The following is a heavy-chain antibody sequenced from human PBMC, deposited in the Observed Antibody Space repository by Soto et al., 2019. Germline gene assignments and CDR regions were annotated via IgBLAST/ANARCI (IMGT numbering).Heavy chain of an antibody. Sequence: QVQMVQSGAEVKKTGASVKVSCKTSGYTFTTFGINWVRQAPGQGLEWMGCLTAYDGKRNFAQKFQDRPTMTMDISTSTGYMELSGLRSDDTAVSFCARGLTYGDFDYWGRGTQVAVSS. CDR1: GYTFTTFG. D-gene: IGHD3-10*01. V-gene: IGHV1-18*01. CDR2: LTAYDGKR. CDR3: ARGLTYGDFDY. J-gene: IGHJ4*02.